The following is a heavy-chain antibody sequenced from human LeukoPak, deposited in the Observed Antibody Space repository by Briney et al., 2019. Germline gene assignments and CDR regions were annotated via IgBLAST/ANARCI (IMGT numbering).Heavy chain of an antibody. V-gene: IGHV1-8*01. CDR3: ARGDSFYYYYYGMDV. D-gene: IGHD3-9*01. CDR2: MNPNSGNT. J-gene: IGHJ6*02. Sequence: GASVKVSCKASGYTLTSYDINWLRQATGQGLEWMGWMNPNSGNTGYAQKFQGRVTMTRNTSISTAYMELSSLRSEDTAVYYCARGDSFYYYYYGMDVWGQGTTVTVSS. CDR1: GYTLTSYD.